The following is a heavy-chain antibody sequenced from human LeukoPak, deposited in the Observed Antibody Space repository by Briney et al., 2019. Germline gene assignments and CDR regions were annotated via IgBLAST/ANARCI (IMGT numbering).Heavy chain of an antibody. D-gene: IGHD2-2*01. CDR1: GFTFGDYD. CDR3: TRAPHPRCSSSGCYLDS. V-gene: IGHV3-49*04. Sequence: PGGSLRLSCSTSGFTFGDYDMSWVRQAPGKGLEWVGFIQAKAYGGATKYAAPVNGRFSIWRDDSQSIANLQMNDLKTEDTAVYYCTRAPHPRCSSSGCYLDSWGQGTLVTVSS. J-gene: IGHJ4*02. CDR2: IQAKAYGGAT.